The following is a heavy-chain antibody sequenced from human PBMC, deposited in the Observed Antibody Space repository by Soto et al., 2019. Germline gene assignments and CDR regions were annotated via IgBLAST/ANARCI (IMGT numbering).Heavy chain of an antibody. V-gene: IGHV4-31*03. CDR1: GGSISSGGYY. J-gene: IGHJ6*03. Sequence: PSETLSLTCTVSGGSISSGGYYWSWIRQHPGKGLEWIGYIYYSGSTYYNPSLKSRVTISVDTSKNQFSLKLSSVTAADTAVYYCASLSRYYYYYMDVWGKGTTVTVSS. CDR2: IYYSGST. CDR3: ASLSRYYYYYMDV.